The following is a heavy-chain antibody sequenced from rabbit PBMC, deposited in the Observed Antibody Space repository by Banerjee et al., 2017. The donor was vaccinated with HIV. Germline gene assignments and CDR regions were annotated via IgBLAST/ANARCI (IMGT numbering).Heavy chain of an antibody. V-gene: IGHV1S43*01. CDR1: GFSFSNKYV. J-gene: IGHJ3*01. CDR3: ARDLAGVIGWNFGL. D-gene: IGHD4-1*01. CDR2: IYTSTDIT. Sequence: QSLEESGGDLVKPGASLTLTCTASGFSFSNKYVMCWVRQAPGKGLELIACIYTSTDITWNASWVNGRFTISRSTSLNTVDLKMTSLTAADTATYFCARDLAGVIGWNFGLWGQGTLVTVS.